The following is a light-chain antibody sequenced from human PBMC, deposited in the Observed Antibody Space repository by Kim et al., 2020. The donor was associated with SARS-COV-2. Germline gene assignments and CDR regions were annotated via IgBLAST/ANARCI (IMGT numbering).Light chain of an antibody. CDR1: QSVGSD. Sequence: EIVMTQSPATLSVSPGERATLSCRASQSVGSDLALYQQKPGQAPRLLIYGASTRASGTPARFSGSGSGTEFTLTISSLQSEDFAVYYCQQYNNWPPLTFGGGTKVDIK. CDR2: GAS. J-gene: IGKJ4*01. V-gene: IGKV3-15*01. CDR3: QQYNNWPPLT.